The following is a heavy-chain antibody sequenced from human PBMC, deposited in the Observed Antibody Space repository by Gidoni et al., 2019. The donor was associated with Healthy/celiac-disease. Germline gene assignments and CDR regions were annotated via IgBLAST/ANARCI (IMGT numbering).Heavy chain of an antibody. CDR2: IKPRSGST. D-gene: IGHD2-15*01. Sequence: QVQLVQPGAEVKKPGASVKVSCKASGYTFTSYYMHCVRQDPGQGLEWMGIIKPRSGSTSYAQQFQGRVTMTRDTSTSTVYMELSSLGSEDTAVYYCARDYGYCSGGSCVRGIYEYYFDYWGQGTLVTVSS. V-gene: IGHV1-46*01. CDR3: ARDYGYCSGGSCVRGIYEYYFDY. J-gene: IGHJ4*02. CDR1: GYTFTSYY.